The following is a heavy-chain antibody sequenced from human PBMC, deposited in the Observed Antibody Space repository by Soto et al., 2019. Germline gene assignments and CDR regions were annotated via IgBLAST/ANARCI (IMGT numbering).Heavy chain of an antibody. V-gene: IGHV4-34*01. CDR3: ARDHYGDYADY. CDR1: GGSFSGYY. J-gene: IGHJ4*02. Sequence: SETLSLTCAVYGGSFSGYYWSWIRQPPGKGLEWIGEINHSGSTNYNPSLKRRVTISVDTSKNQFSLKRSSVTAADTAVYYCARDHYGDYADYWGQGSLVTVSS. D-gene: IGHD4-17*01. CDR2: INHSGST.